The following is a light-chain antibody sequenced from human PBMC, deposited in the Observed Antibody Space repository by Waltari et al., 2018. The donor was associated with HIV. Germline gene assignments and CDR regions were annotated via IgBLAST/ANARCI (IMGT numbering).Light chain of an antibody. CDR3: SSYTSSSTYV. CDR1: SRDVGGYNY. J-gene: IGLJ1*01. V-gene: IGLV2-14*01. CDR2: EVS. Sequence: QSALTQPASVSGSPGQSITISCTGTSRDVGGYNYVSWYQQHPGKAPKLSIYEVSNRPSGVSNRFSGSKSGNTASLTISGLQAEDEADYYCSSYTSSSTYVFGTGTKVTVL.